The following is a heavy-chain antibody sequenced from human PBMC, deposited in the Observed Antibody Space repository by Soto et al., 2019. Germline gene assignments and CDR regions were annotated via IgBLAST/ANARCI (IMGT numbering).Heavy chain of an antibody. Sequence: ASVKVSCKASGYTFTSYDINWVRQATGQGLEWMGWMNPNSGNTGYAQKFQGRVTMTRNTSSSTAYLHWSSLGPSDTAIYYCARHGAAIWLGYWGQGTLVTVSS. V-gene: IGHV1-8*01. D-gene: IGHD6-19*01. CDR1: GYTFTSYD. CDR3: ARHGAAIWLGY. CDR2: MNPNSGNT. J-gene: IGHJ4*02.